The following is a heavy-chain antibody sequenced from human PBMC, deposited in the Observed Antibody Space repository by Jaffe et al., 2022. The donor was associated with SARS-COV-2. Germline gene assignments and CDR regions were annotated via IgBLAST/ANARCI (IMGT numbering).Heavy chain of an antibody. D-gene: IGHD2-8*02. J-gene: IGHJ4*02. CDR2: ISGGGGST. Sequence: EVQLLESGGDLVQPGGSLRLSCAASGFTFSDYAMSWVRQAPGKGLEWVSAISGGGGSTYYADSVKGRFTISRDNSKNTLYLQMNSLRVEDTAVYYCAKWALVVYFDYWGQGTLVTVSS. V-gene: IGHV3-23*01. CDR3: AKWALVVYFDY. CDR1: GFTFSDYA.